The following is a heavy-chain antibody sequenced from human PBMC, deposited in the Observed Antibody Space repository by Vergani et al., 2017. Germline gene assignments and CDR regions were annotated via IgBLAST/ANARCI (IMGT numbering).Heavy chain of an antibody. CDR1: GGTFSSYA. CDR3: ARAPRGYYVFWSGSWFDP. D-gene: IGHD3-3*01. J-gene: IGHJ5*02. V-gene: IGHV1-69*17. Sequence: QVQLVQSGAEVKKPGSSVKVSCKASGGTFSSYAISWVRQAPGQGLEWMGGIIPIFGIANYAQKFQGRVTITADKSTSTAYMELSSLRSEDTAVYYCARAPRGYYVFWSGSWFDPWGQGTLVTVSS. CDR2: IIPIFGIA.